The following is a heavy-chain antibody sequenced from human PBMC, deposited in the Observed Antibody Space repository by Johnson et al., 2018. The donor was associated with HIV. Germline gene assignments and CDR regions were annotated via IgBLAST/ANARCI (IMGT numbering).Heavy chain of an antibody. CDR1: GFTFSIYA. J-gene: IGHJ3*02. CDR3: ARDFPSPLDAFDI. Sequence: EQLVESGGGLVQPGGSLRLSCAASGFTFSIYALSWVRQAPGKGLEWVSVISGTGGSTNYADSVKGRFTISRDNSKNTLCLQMNSLRAEDTAVYYCARDFPSPLDAFDIWGQGTMVTVSS. CDR2: ISGTGGST. V-gene: IGHV3-23*04.